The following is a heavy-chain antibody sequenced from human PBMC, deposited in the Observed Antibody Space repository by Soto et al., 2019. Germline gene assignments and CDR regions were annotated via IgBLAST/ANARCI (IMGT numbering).Heavy chain of an antibody. CDR3: AREKITGLFDY. CDR1: GGPISSYY. V-gene: IGHV4-59*12. Sequence: PSETLSLTCTVSGGPISSYYWSWIRQPPGKGLEWIGYIYYSGTTYYNPSLKSRVTMSVDTSKNQFSLKLTSVTAADTAVYYCAREKITGLFDYWGQGTLVTVSS. CDR2: IYYSGTT. D-gene: IGHD2-8*02. J-gene: IGHJ4*02.